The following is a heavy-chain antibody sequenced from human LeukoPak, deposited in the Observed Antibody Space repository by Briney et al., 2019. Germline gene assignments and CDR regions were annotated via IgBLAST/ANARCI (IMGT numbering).Heavy chain of an antibody. CDR2: ISAYNGNT. D-gene: IGHD4-17*01. Sequence: ASVKVSCKASGYTFTSYGISWVRQAPGQGLEWMGWISAYNGNTNYAQKLQGRVTMTTDTSTSTAYMELRSLRSDDTAVYYCARVPDDYGDNYYTDVWGKGTTVTVSS. V-gene: IGHV1-18*01. J-gene: IGHJ6*03. CDR3: ARVPDDYGDNYYTDV. CDR1: GYTFTSYG.